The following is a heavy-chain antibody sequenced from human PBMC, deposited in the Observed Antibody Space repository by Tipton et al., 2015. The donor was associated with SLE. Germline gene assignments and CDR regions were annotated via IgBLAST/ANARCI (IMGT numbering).Heavy chain of an antibody. D-gene: IGHD6-6*01. V-gene: IGHV4-39*07. J-gene: IGHJ6*03. CDR3: ARGYSSSYYYYYYMDV. CDR1: GDSLSSSAYF. Sequence: TLSLTCTVSGDSLSSSAYFWAWIRQPPGKGLEWIATFHYSGNTYYNLSLRSRVSISVDTSKNQFSLKLSSVTAADTAVYYCARGYSSSYYYYYYMDVWGKGTTVTVSS. CDR2: FHYSGNT.